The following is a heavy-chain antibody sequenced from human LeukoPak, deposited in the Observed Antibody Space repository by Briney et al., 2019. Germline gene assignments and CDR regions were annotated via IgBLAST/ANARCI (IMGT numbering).Heavy chain of an antibody. D-gene: IGHD5-18*01. V-gene: IGHV1-46*01. CDR3: ARDGYSYGSPFDY. J-gene: IGHJ4*02. Sequence: GASVKVSCKASGYTFTSYYMHWVRQAPGQGLEWMGIINPSGGSTSYAQKFQGRVTMTRDMSTSTVYMEMSSLRSEDTAVYYCARDGYSYGSPFDYWGQGTLVTVSS. CDR1: GYTFTSYY. CDR2: INPSGGST.